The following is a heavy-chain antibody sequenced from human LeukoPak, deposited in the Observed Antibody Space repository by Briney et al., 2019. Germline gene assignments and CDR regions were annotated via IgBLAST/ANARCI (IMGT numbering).Heavy chain of an antibody. CDR2: ISSSGSTI. V-gene: IGHV3-11*01. CDR3: ARVSYDSSGYYFDY. Sequence: GWSLRLSCAASGFTFSDYYMSWIRQAPGKGLEWVSHISSSGSTIYYADSVKGRFTISRDNAKNSLYLQMNSLRAEDTAVYYCARVSYDSSGYYFDYWGQGTLVTVSS. J-gene: IGHJ4*02. CDR1: GFTFSDYY. D-gene: IGHD3-22*01.